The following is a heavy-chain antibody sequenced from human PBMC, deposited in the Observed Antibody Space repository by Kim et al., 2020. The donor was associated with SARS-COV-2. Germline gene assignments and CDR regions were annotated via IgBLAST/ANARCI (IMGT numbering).Heavy chain of an antibody. CDR3: AKDSGSYLYYGMDV. D-gene: IGHD1-26*01. J-gene: IGHJ6*02. V-gene: IGHV3-9*01. Sequence: ADAVKGRFTISRDNAKNSLYLQMNSLRAEDTALYYCAKDSGSYLYYGMDVWGQGTTVTVSS.